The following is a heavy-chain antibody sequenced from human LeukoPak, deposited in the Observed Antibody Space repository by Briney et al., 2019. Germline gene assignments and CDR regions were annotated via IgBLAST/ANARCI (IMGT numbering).Heavy chain of an antibody. CDR2: ISSNGGST. CDR3: VKECSSGVRPFDY. J-gene: IGHJ4*02. D-gene: IGHD6-19*01. CDR1: GFTFSSYA. Sequence: GGSLRLSCSASGFTFSSYAMHWVRQAPGKGLEYVSAISSNGGSTYYADSVKGRFTISRDNSKNTLYLQMSSLRAEDTAVYYCVKECSSGVRPFDYWGQGTLVTVSS. V-gene: IGHV3-64D*06.